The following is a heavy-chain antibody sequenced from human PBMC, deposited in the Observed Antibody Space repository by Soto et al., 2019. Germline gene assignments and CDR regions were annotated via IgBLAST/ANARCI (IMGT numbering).Heavy chain of an antibody. CDR2: SFYRGST. D-gene: IGHD3-3*01. CDR1: GGSICSRSHY. V-gene: IGHV4-39*01. J-gene: IGHJ4*02. Sequence: SETLSLSCTVSGGSICSRSHYWGWIRQSPGKHLEWIGSSFYRGSTHYNPSLKTRVTISVDTSKNQVSLKLYSVTAADTAVYYCATADGFGVVTPFFEYWGQGILVTVSS. CDR3: ATADGFGVVTPFFEY.